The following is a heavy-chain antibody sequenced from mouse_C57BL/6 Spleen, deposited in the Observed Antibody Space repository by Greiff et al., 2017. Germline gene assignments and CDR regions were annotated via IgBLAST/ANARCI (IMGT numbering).Heavy chain of an antibody. Sequence: QVQLQQSGAELVRPGASVTLSCKASGYTFTDYEMHWVKQTPVHGLEWIGAIDPETGGTAYNQKFKGKAILTADKASGTAYMKLRSLTSEDSAVYYCTGGGTDYWGQGTTLTVSS. D-gene: IGHD4-1*01. CDR2: IDPETGGT. CDR3: TGGGTDY. V-gene: IGHV1-15*01. CDR1: GYTFTDYE. J-gene: IGHJ2*01.